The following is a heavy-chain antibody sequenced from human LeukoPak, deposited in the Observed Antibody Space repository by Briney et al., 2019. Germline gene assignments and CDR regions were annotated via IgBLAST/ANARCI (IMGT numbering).Heavy chain of an antibody. Sequence: PSQTLSLTCTVSGGSISSGGYYWSWIRQPPGKGLEWSGYIYYSGGTYYNPSLKSRVTISVDTSKNQSSLKLSSVTAADTAVYYCARDRGGVYFDYWGQGTLVTVSS. V-gene: IGHV4-31*03. D-gene: IGHD3-16*01. J-gene: IGHJ4*02. CDR2: IYYSGGT. CDR3: ARDRGGVYFDY. CDR1: GGSISSGGYY.